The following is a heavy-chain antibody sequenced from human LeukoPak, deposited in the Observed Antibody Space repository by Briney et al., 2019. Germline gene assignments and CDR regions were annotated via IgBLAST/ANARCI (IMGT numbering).Heavy chain of an antibody. V-gene: IGHV3-23*01. CDR1: GFTFSSYA. CDR2: ISGSGGST. D-gene: IGHD5-24*01. CDR3: AKGRGWLQSFDY. J-gene: IGHJ4*02. Sequence: QTGGSLRLSCAASGFTFSSYAMNWVRQAPGKGLEWVSTISGSGGSTYNADSVKGRFTIARDNSKNTLYLQMNSLRAEDTAVYFRAKGRGWLQSFDYWGQGTLVTVSS.